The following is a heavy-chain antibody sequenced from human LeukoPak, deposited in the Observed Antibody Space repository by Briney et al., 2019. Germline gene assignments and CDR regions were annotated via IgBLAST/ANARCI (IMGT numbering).Heavy chain of an antibody. J-gene: IGHJ3*02. Sequence: GGSLRLSCAASGFTFSSYWMQWVRQAPGKGLEWVANIKQDGSEKYYADSVKGRFIISRDNAKNALYLQMSSLRAEDTAIYYCAREAAMVSDAFDIWGQGTMVTVSS. CDR1: GFTFSSYW. CDR3: AREAAMVSDAFDI. CDR2: IKQDGSEK. D-gene: IGHD5-18*01. V-gene: IGHV3-7*03.